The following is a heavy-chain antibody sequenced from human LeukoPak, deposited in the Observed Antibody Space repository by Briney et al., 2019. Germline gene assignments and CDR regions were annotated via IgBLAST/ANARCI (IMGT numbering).Heavy chain of an antibody. CDR2: IIPIFGTA. CDR1: GGTFSSYA. D-gene: IGHD3-9*01. Sequence: ASVKVSCKASGGTFSSYAISWVPQAPGQGLEWRGGIIPIFGTANYAQKFQGRVTITADESTSTAYMELSSLRPEDTAVYYCARGLLRYFAWSLNYWGQGTLVTVSS. V-gene: IGHV1-69*01. CDR3: ARGLLRYFAWSLNY. J-gene: IGHJ4*02.